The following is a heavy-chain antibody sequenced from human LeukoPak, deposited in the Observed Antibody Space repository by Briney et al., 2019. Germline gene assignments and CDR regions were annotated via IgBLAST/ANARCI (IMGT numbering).Heavy chain of an antibody. CDR2: IIPILGIA. J-gene: IGHJ3*02. V-gene: IGHV1-69*04. CDR3: ATSQQFGEDAFDI. CDR1: GGTFSSYA. D-gene: IGHD3-10*01. Sequence: SVKVSCKASGGTFSSYAISWVRQAPGQGLEWMGRIIPILGIANYAQKFQGRVTITADKSTSTAYMELSSLRSEDTAVYYCATSQQFGEDAFDIWGQGTMVTVSS.